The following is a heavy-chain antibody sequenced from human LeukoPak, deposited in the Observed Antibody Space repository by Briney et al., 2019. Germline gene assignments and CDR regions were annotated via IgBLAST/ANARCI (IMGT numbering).Heavy chain of an antibody. Sequence: GGSLRLSCAASGFTFSSYLMSWVRQVPGKGLEWVANIKRDGSEKYYVDSVKGRFTISRDNAKNSLYLQMNSLRAEDTAVYYCARERYSSGASSFDYWGQGTLVTVSS. D-gene: IGHD1-14*01. J-gene: IGHJ4*02. CDR3: ARERYSSGASSFDY. CDR2: IKRDGSEK. V-gene: IGHV3-7*01. CDR1: GFTFSSYL.